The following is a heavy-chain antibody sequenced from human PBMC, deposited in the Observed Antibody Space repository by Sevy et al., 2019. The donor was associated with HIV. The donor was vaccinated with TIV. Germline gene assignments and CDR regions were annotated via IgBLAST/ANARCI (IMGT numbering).Heavy chain of an antibody. V-gene: IGHV3-48*01. J-gene: IGHJ6*02. CDR2: ISSSSSTI. D-gene: IGHD6-6*01. CDR3: ARDVKGARHHYYYGMDV. Sequence: GGSLRLSCAASGFTFSSYSMNWVRQAPGKGLGWVSYISSSSSTIYYADSVKGRFTISRDNAKNSLYLQMNSLRAEDTAVYYCARDVKGARHHYYYGMDVWGQGTTVTVSS. CDR1: GFTFSSYS.